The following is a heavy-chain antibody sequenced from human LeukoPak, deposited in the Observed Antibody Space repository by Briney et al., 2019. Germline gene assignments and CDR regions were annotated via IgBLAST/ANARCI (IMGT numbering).Heavy chain of an antibody. J-gene: IGHJ5*02. CDR2: IKQDGSEK. V-gene: IGHV3-7*01. CDR1: GFTFSSYW. CDR3: ARVTIAYYYGVWFDP. D-gene: IGHD3-10*01. Sequence: QSGGSLRLSCAASGFTFSSYWMSWVRQAPGKGLEWVANIKQDGSEKYYVDSVKGRFTISRDNAKNSLYLQMNSLRAEDTAVYYCARVTIAYYYGVWFDPWGQGTLVTVSS.